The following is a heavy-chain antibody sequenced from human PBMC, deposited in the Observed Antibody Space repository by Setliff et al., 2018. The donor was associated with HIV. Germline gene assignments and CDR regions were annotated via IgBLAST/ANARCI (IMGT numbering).Heavy chain of an antibody. CDR1: GYTFTSYY. Sequence: ASVKVSCKASGYTFTSYYMHWVRQAPGQGLEWMGIINPSGGSTSYAQKFQGRVTMTRDTSTSTVYMELSSLGSEDTAVYYCARDFPEVYYDSSGYLDYWGQGTLVTVSS. D-gene: IGHD3-22*01. CDR2: INPSGGST. J-gene: IGHJ4*02. CDR3: ARDFPEVYYDSSGYLDY. V-gene: IGHV1-46*01.